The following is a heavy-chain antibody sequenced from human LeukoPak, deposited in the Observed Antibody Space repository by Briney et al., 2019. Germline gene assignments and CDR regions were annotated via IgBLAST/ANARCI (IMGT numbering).Heavy chain of an antibody. J-gene: IGHJ6*02. CDR3: ASIAAHCYYYYYGMDV. V-gene: IGHV1-69*13. D-gene: IGHD6-6*01. Sequence: ASVKVSCKASGGTFSSYAISWVRQAPGQGLEWMGGIIPIFGTANYAQKFQGRVTITADESTSTAYMELSSLRSEDTAVYYCASIAAHCYYYYYGMDVWGQGTTVTVSS. CDR2: IIPIFGTA. CDR1: GGTFSSYA.